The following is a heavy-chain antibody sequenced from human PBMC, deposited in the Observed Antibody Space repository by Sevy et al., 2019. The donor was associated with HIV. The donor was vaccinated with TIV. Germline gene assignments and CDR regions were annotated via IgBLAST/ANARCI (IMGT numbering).Heavy chain of an antibody. V-gene: IGHV1-8*01. CDR3: ARVREQWLEYYYYYDMDV. CDR2: MNPNSGNT. J-gene: IGHJ6*03. D-gene: IGHD6-19*01. CDR1: GYTFTRYD. Sequence: ASVKVSCKASGYTFTRYDINWVRQATGQGLEWMGWMNPNSGNTGYAQKFQGRVTMTRNTSISTAYMELSSLRSEDTAVYYCARVREQWLEYYYYYDMDVWGKGTTVTVSS.